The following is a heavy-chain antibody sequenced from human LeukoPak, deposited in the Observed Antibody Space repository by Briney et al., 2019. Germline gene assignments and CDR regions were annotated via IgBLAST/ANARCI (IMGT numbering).Heavy chain of an antibody. Sequence: GGSLRLSCTASGFTFGDYAMSWVRQAPGKGLEWVSSISSSSIYIYYADSVKGRFTISRDNAKNSLYLQMNNLRAEDTAVYYCARGGDNYGYIFDYWGQGTLVTVSS. V-gene: IGHV3-21*01. CDR3: ARGGDNYGYIFDY. J-gene: IGHJ4*02. D-gene: IGHD5-18*01. CDR2: ISSSSIYI. CDR1: GFTFGDYA.